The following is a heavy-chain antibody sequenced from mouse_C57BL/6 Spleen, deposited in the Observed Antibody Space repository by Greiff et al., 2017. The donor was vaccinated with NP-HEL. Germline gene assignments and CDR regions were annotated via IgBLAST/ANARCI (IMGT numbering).Heavy chain of an antibody. Sequence: EVKVVESGGGLVKPGGSLKLSCAASGFTFSSYTMSWVRQTPEKRLEWVATISGGGGNTYYPDRVKGRFTISRDNAKNTLYLQMSSLRSEDTALYYCARPIYYDYDWFAYWGQGTLVTVSA. D-gene: IGHD2-4*01. CDR2: ISGGGGNT. V-gene: IGHV5-9*01. CDR3: ARPIYYDYDWFAY. CDR1: GFTFSSYT. J-gene: IGHJ3*01.